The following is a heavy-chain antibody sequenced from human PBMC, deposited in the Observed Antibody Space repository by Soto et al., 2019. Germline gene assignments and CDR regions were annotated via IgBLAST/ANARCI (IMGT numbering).Heavy chain of an antibody. J-gene: IGHJ4*02. CDR2: INTDGSST. V-gene: IGHV3-74*01. CDR3: ARGRSTTVFGVVSY. Sequence: PXASLRLSCAASGFSFSSYWMHWVRQAPGKGLVWVSRINTDGSSTTYADSVKGRFTISRDNAKNTLYLQMNSLRAEDTAVYFCARGRSTTVFGVVSYWGQGTQVTVSS. D-gene: IGHD3-3*01. CDR1: GFSFSSYW.